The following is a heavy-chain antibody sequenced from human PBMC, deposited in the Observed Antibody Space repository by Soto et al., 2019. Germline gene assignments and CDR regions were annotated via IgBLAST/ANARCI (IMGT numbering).Heavy chain of an antibody. CDR2: ISYSGST. CDR1: GGSISSDSYY. D-gene: IGHD3-10*01. J-gene: IGHJ6*03. V-gene: IGHV4-39*01. Sequence: SETLSLTCTVSGGSISSDSYYWGWIRQSPEKGLEWIASISYSGSTYYNPTLKSRLIISVDTSKSQFSLMLESVTATDTAVYYCARHGFGPLHGLVDVWGKGTTVT. CDR3: ARHGFGPLHGLVDV.